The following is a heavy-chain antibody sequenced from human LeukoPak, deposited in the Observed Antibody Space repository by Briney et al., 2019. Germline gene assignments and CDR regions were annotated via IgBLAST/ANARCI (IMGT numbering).Heavy chain of an antibody. CDR3: ARDDDRAREIDY. Sequence: SVKVSCKASRGTFSKYAISWVRQAPGQGLEWMGRIIPILNITHYAQKFQGRVTIAADKSTSTAHMELSSLRSEDTAVYYCARDDDRAREIDYWGQGTLVTVSS. D-gene: IGHD3-22*01. J-gene: IGHJ4*02. CDR2: IIPILNIT. V-gene: IGHV1-69*04. CDR1: RGTFSKYA.